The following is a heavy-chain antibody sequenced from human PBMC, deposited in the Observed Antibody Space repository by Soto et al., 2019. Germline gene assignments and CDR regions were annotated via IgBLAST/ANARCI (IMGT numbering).Heavy chain of an antibody. D-gene: IGHD6-19*01. CDR1: GFSLSSTRMA. CDR3: AHIVVAGLGYYFAY. V-gene: IGHV2-5*02. J-gene: IGHJ4*02. Sequence: QITLKESGPTLVKPTQTLTLTCTFSGFSLSSTRMAVGWIRQPPGKALEWLALIYWDDDKRYSPFLKSRPTLTNATSKNQVVLTMSNMDPVDTARYYCAHIVVAGLGYYFAYWGQGTLVTVSS. CDR2: IYWDDDK.